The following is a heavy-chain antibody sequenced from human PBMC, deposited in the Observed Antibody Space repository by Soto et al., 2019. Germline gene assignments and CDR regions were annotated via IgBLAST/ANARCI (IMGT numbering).Heavy chain of an antibody. D-gene: IGHD1-26*01. J-gene: IGHJ4*02. CDR2: IWYDGSNK. Sequence: QVQLVESGGGVVQPGRSLRLSCAASGFTFSSYGMHWVRQAPGKGLEWVAVIWYDGSNKYYADFVKGQFTISRDKSKNTLYLQMNSLRAEDTAVYYCAREAFQEPFFDYWGQGTLVTVSS. CDR3: AREAFQEPFFDY. V-gene: IGHV3-33*01. CDR1: GFTFSSYG.